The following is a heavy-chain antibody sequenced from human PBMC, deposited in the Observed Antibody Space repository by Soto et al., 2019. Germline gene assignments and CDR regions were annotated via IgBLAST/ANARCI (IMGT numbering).Heavy chain of an antibody. CDR1: GFTFSSYG. J-gene: IGHJ4*02. CDR2: ITGAGST. V-gene: IGHV3-23*01. CDR3: AKGHEAGHLLFVS. D-gene: IGHD3-10*01. Sequence: GGSLRLSCVASGFTFSSYGMSWVRQAPGKGLEWVSTITGAGSTYYADSVKGRFTISSDNSKSTVYMEMSSLRAEDTAVYYCAKGHEAGHLLFVSWGQGTLVTVSS.